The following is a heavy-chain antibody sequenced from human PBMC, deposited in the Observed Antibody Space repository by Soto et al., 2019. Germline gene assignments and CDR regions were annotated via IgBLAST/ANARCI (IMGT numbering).Heavy chain of an antibody. Sequence: QVQLQQWGAGLLKPSETLSLTCAVSGGSFSGYYWYWIRQPPGQGLEWIWEINHSGSTNYNPSLTRRFSISVDTSKNPSSLKLSSVSAADTAVYYCARGWGRVFDYWGQGTMVTVSS. CDR2: INHSGST. J-gene: IGHJ4*02. CDR3: ARGWGRVFDY. CDR1: GGSFSGYY. D-gene: IGHD7-27*01. V-gene: IGHV4-34*01.